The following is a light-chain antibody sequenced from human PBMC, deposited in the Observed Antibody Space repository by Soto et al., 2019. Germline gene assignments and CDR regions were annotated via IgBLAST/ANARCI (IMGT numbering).Light chain of an antibody. CDR1: QTIRSNY. CDR2: CPS. CDR3: QQYGSSPWT. J-gene: IGKJ1*01. V-gene: IGKV3-20*01. Sequence: ETVLTQSPGTLSLSPGERATLSCRASQTIRSNYLAWYRQTPGQAPRLLIYCPSNRATGIADRFSGSGSGTDFTLIISRLEPEDFALYYCQQYGSSPWTFGQGTKGEIK.